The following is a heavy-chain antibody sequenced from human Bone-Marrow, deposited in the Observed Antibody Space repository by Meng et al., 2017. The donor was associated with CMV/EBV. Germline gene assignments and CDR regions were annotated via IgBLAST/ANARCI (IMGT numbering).Heavy chain of an antibody. D-gene: IGHD1-26*01. CDR1: GGSFSGYY. CDR3: ARGRRSGSYFFYYGMDV. V-gene: IGHV4-34*01. J-gene: IGHJ6*02. CDR2: INHSGST. Sequence: GSLRPSCAVYGGSFSGYYWSWIRQPPGKGLEWIGEINHSGSTNYNPSLKSRVTISVDTSKNQFSLKLSSVTAADTAVYYCARGRRSGSYFFYYGMDVWGQGTTVTVSS.